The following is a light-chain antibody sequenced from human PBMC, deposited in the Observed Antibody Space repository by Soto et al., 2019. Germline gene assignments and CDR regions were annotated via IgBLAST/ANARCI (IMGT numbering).Light chain of an antibody. CDR2: DVS. V-gene: IGLV2-14*01. J-gene: IGLJ2*01. Sequence: QSALTQPASVSGSPGQSITISCTGTSSDVGGYNYVSWYQLHPGKAPKLMIYDVSNRPSGVSNRFSGSKSGNTASLTISGLQAEDEADYYCSSYTSSSTQVVFGGGTKLTVL. CDR1: SSDVGGYNY. CDR3: SSYTSSSTQVV.